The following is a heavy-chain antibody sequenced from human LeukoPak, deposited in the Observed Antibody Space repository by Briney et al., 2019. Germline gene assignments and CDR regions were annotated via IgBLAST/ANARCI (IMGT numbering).Heavy chain of an antibody. CDR2: INPNSGGT. J-gene: IGHJ4*02. CDR1: GYTFTGYY. V-gene: IGHV1-2*02. Sequence: ASVTVSCKASGYTFTGYYMHWVRQAPGQGLEWMGWINPNSGGTNYAQKFQGRVTMTRDTSISTAYMELSRLRYDDTAVYYCARESAIAAALDYWGQGTLVTVSS. D-gene: IGHD6-13*01. CDR3: ARESAIAAALDY.